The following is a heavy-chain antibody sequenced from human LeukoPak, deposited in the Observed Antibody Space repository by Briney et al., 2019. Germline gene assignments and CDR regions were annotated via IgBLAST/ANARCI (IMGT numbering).Heavy chain of an antibody. D-gene: IGHD3-10*01. V-gene: IGHV3-23*01. CDR1: GFTFSSYS. J-gene: IGHJ5*02. CDR2: ISGGGGST. Sequence: EGSLRLSCAASGFTFSSYSMNWVRQALGKGLEWVSAISGGGGSTYYADSVKGRFTISRDNSKNTLYLQMNSLRAEDTAVYYCAKGQFGEYPGWFDPWGQGTLVTVSS. CDR3: AKGQFGEYPGWFDP.